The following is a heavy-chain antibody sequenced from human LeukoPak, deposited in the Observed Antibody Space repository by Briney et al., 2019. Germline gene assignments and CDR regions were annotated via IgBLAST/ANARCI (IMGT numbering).Heavy chain of an antibody. CDR1: GYTFSGNF. CDR3: ARVGPVLRYFDWSSGRYYFDY. D-gene: IGHD3-9*01. CDR2: INPYNGDT. Sequence: ASVKVSCKASGYTFSGNFIHWVRQAPGQGLEWMGWINPYNGDTNYAQKFRGRVTMTRDTSISTAYMEVSSLRSDDTAVYYCARVGPVLRYFDWSSGRYYFDYWGRGTLVTVSS. V-gene: IGHV1-2*02. J-gene: IGHJ4*02.